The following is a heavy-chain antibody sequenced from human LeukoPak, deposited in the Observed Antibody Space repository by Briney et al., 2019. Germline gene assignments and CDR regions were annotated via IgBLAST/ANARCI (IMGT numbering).Heavy chain of an antibody. CDR2: MNPNSGNT. CDR1: GYTFTSYD. D-gene: IGHD1-26*01. V-gene: IGHV1-8*03. Sequence: ASVKVSCKASGYTFTSYDINWVRQATGQGLEWMGWMNPNSGNTGYAQKFQGRVTITRNTSISTAYMELSSLRSEDTAVYYCARGRSLWELLADAFDIWGQGAMVTVSS. J-gene: IGHJ3*02. CDR3: ARGRSLWELLADAFDI.